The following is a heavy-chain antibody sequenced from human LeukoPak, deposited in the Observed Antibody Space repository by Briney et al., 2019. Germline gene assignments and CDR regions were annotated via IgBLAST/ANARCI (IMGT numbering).Heavy chain of an antibody. CDR1: GYTFTSYD. Sequence: ASVKVSCKASGYTFTSYDINWVRQATGQGLEWMGWMNPNSGNTGYAQKFQGRVTITRNTSISTAYMELSSLRSEDTAVYYCAREGSDILTGSSGGYYYYYMDVWGKGTTVTISS. V-gene: IGHV1-8*03. CDR3: AREGSDILTGSSGGYYYYYMDV. D-gene: IGHD3-9*01. J-gene: IGHJ6*03. CDR2: MNPNSGNT.